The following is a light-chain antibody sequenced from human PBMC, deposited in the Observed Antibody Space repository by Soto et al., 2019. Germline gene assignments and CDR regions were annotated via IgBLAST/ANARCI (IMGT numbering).Light chain of an antibody. V-gene: IGLV3-21*02. CDR1: NIGSKS. J-gene: IGLJ1*01. CDR2: GDS. Sequence: SYALTQPPSVSVAPGQTATITCGGNNIGSKSVPWYQQKPGQAPVLVVYGDSDRPSGIPERFSGSNSGNTATLTITRVEAGDEADYYCQVWDRTSDHYVFGTGTKGTVL. CDR3: QVWDRTSDHYV.